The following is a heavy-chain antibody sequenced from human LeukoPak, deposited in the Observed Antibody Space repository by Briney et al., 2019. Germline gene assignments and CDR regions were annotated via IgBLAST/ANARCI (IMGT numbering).Heavy chain of an antibody. D-gene: IGHD3-10*01. J-gene: IGHJ4*02. CDR1: GGSISSYY. Sequence: SETLSLTCTVSGGSISSYYWSWIRQPSGKGLEWIGYIYYSGSTNYNPSLKSRVTISVDTSKNQFSLKLSSVTAADTAVYYCARVPSGSSIDYWGQGTLVTVSS. CDR2: IYYSGST. V-gene: IGHV4-59*08. CDR3: ARVPSGSSIDY.